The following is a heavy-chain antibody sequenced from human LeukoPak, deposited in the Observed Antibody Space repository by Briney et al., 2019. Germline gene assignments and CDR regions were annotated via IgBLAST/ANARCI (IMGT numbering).Heavy chain of an antibody. CDR3: ARGETAVTSYLHF. V-gene: IGHV3-48*02. CDR2: ISTSSSTI. CDR1: GFIFSNYA. D-gene: IGHD2-21*02. Sequence: GGSLTLSCAASGFIFSNYAMNWVRQAPGKGLEWISYISTSSSTIYYADSVKGRFTISRDNAKNSLYLQMNSLTEEDTAVYYCARGETAVTSYLHFRGQGTLVTVSS. J-gene: IGHJ4*02.